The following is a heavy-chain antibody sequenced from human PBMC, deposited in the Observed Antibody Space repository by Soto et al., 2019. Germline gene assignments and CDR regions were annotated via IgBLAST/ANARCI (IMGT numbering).Heavy chain of an antibody. J-gene: IGHJ4*02. CDR1: GGSINNGDYY. D-gene: IGHD3-10*01. CDR3: VIIVRGAPHFSPFDY. Sequence: SETLSLTCSVSGGSINNGDYYWSWIRQPPEKGLEWIGEINYSGSTNYNPSLKSRVAISVDTSKNQFSLNLRSVTAADTAVYYCVIIVRGAPHFSPFDYWGQGTRVTVSS. CDR2: INYSGST. V-gene: IGHV4-61*08.